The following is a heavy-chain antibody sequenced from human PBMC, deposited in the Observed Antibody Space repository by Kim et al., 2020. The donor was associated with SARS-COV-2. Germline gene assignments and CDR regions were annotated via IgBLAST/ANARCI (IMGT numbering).Heavy chain of an antibody. D-gene: IGHD3-10*01. J-gene: IGHJ6*02. CDR3: ARENLLWFGDVSQRVSRDPNSGGMDV. CDR2: IIPIFGTA. Sequence: SVKVSCKASGGTFSSYAISWVRQAPGQGLEWMGGIIPIFGTANYAQKFQGRVTITADESTSTAYMELSSLRSEDTAVYYCARENLLWFGDVSQRVSRDPNSGGMDVWGQGTTVTVSS. CDR1: GGTFSSYA. V-gene: IGHV1-69*13.